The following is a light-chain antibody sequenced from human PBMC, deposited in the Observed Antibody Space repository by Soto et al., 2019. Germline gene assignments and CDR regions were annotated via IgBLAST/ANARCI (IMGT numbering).Light chain of an antibody. J-gene: IGKJ3*01. CDR3: QQLNSYPLT. CDR1: EGISSY. V-gene: IGKV1-9*01. CDR2: AAS. Sequence: IQLTQSPSSLSASVGDRVTITCRASEGISSYLAWYQQKPGKAPTLLIYAASTLQSGVPSRFSGSGSGTDFTITISSLQSEDFATYYCQQLNSYPLTFGPGTKVDIK.